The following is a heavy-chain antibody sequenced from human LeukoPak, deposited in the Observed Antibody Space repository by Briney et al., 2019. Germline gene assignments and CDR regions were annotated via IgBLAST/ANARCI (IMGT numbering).Heavy chain of an antibody. CDR3: ASLVAGWLQLMVGDQTALLDY. V-gene: IGHV4-38-2*02. J-gene: IGHJ4*02. Sequence: PSETLSLTCTLSGYSINSGYYWGWIGQPPGRGLECIGSIYYSGSTYYNPSLKSRVTISVDTSKNQFSLKLSSVTAADTAVYYCASLVAGWLQLMVGDQTALLDYWGQGTLVTVSS. CDR2: IYYSGST. D-gene: IGHD5-24*01. CDR1: GYSINSGYY.